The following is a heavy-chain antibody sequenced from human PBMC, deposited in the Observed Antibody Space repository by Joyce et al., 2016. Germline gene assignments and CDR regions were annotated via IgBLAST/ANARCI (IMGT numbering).Heavy chain of an antibody. J-gene: IGHJ3*02. V-gene: IGHV3-15*01. CDR3: STNTVLGDAFDI. D-gene: IGHD4-17*01. CDR2: IKSKTDGGKT. CDR1: GFTFSNTC. Sequence: VLLVESGGGLVKPGGSLRLSCAASGFTFSNTCMTWVRQAPGKGLEWVGHIKSKTDGGKTDYATPVKGRFTISRDDSKKTLYLQMHGLKTEDTAVYYCSTNTVLGDAFDIWGQGTMVSVSS.